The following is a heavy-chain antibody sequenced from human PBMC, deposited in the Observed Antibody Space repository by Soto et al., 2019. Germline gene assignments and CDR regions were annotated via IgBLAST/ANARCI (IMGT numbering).Heavy chain of an antibody. CDR2: ISGSGGST. CDR1: GFTFSSYA. CDR3: AKIRTRADGAFDI. Sequence: GWSLRLSCAASGFTFSSYAMSWVRQAPGKGLEWVSAISGSGGSTYYADSVKGRFTISRDNSKNTLYLQMNSLRAEDTAVYYCAKIRTRADGAFDIWGQGTMVTVSS. V-gene: IGHV3-23*01. J-gene: IGHJ3*02. D-gene: IGHD3-3*01.